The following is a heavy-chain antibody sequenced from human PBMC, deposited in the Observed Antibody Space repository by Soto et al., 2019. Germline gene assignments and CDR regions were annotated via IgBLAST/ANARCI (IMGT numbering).Heavy chain of an antibody. Sequence: SETLSLTCTVSGGSIGSGGYYWSWIRQPPGKGLEWIGYIYSSGSTNYNPSLKSRVTISVDTSKNQFSLKLSSVTAADTAVYYCARGVQQLQWFDPWGQGTLVTVSS. CDR2: IYSSGST. CDR1: GGSIGSGGYY. V-gene: IGHV4-61*08. J-gene: IGHJ5*02. CDR3: ARGVQQLQWFDP. D-gene: IGHD6-13*01.